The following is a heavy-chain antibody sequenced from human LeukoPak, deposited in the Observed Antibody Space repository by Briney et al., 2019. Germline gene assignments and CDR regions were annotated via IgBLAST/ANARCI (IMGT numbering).Heavy chain of an antibody. CDR2: IVPILGIA. CDR1: GGTFSSYA. Sequence: SVKVSCKASGGTFSSYAISWVRQAPGQGLEWMGRIVPILGIANYAQKFQGRVTITADKSTSTAYMELSSLRSEDTAVYYCARDLMATIVGEFVNWFDPWGQGTLVTVSS. J-gene: IGHJ5*02. D-gene: IGHD5-24*01. V-gene: IGHV1-69*04. CDR3: ARDLMATIVGEFVNWFDP.